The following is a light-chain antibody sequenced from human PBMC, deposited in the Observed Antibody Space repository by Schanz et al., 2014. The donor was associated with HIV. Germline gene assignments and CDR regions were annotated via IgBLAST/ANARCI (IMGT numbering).Light chain of an antibody. CDR1: QDITNY. CDR3: QQYDNLTPIS. V-gene: IGKV1-33*01. Sequence: DIQMTQSPSSLSASVGDRITITCQASQDITNYLNWYQQKPGKAPKLLIYDASNLETGVPSRFSGSGSGTDFTFTISSLQPEDIATYYCQQYDNLTPISFGGGTKVEI. J-gene: IGKJ4*01. CDR2: DAS.